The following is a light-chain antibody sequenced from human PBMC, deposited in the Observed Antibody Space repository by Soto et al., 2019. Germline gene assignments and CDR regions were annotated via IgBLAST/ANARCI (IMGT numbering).Light chain of an antibody. Sequence: DIVLTQSPATLSLSPGERATLSCRASQSVSTYLAWYQQKPGQAPRLLIYDASNRGTGIPARFSGSGSGTDFTLTISSLEPEDFAVYYCQQRSNWPVTYGPGTKVDIK. V-gene: IGKV3-11*01. CDR1: QSVSTY. CDR3: QQRSNWPVT. J-gene: IGKJ3*01. CDR2: DAS.